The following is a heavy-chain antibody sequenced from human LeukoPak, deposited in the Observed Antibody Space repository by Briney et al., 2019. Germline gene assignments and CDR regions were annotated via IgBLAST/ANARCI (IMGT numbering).Heavy chain of an antibody. CDR3: ARLAAIAVAGTD. Sequence: GGSLRLSCAASGFTFSSYEMNWVRQAPGKGLEWVSYISSSGSTIYYADSVKGRFTISRDNAKNSLYLQMNSLRAEDTAVYYCARLAAIAVAGTDWGRGTLVTVSS. J-gene: IGHJ4*02. V-gene: IGHV3-48*03. CDR1: GFTFSSYE. CDR2: ISSSGSTI. D-gene: IGHD6-19*01.